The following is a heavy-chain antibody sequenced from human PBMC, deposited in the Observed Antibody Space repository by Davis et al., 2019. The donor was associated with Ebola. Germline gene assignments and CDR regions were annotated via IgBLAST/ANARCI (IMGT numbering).Heavy chain of an antibody. J-gene: IGHJ5*01. Sequence: VSVKVSCKASSYTFTSYGISWVRQAPGQGLEWMGWISAYNGNTNYAQKLQGRVTMTTDTSRSTAYMELRSLRSNDTAVYYCAREAGATTRIYDSWGQGTLVTVSS. CDR3: AREAGATTRIYDS. V-gene: IGHV1-18*01. CDR2: ISAYNGNT. D-gene: IGHD1-26*01. CDR1: SYTFTSYG.